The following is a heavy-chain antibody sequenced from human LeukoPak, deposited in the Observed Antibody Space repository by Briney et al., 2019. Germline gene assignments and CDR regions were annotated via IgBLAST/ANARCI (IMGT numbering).Heavy chain of an antibody. CDR3: ARGRVYDILTGYYAYYYYDMDV. CDR2: INHSGST. V-gene: IGHV4-34*01. D-gene: IGHD3-9*01. J-gene: IGHJ6*02. Sequence: SETLSLTCAVYGGPFSGYYWSWIRQPPGKGLEWIGEINHSGSTNYNPSLKSRVTISVDTSKNQFSLKLSSVTAADTAVYYCARGRVYDILTGYYAYYYYDMDVWGQGTTVTVSS. CDR1: GGPFSGYY.